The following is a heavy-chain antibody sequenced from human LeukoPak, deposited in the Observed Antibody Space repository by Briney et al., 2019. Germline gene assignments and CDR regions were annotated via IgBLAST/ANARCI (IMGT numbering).Heavy chain of an antibody. CDR3: ARGLDSSGNYRPYDAFDI. CDR1: GYTFTSYD. V-gene: IGHV1-8*01. J-gene: IGHJ3*02. CDR2: LSPNSGNT. Sequence: ASVKVSCKASGYTFTSYDRNWVRQAAGQVLEWMGWLSPNSGNTGYAPEFQGRVLTTRNSSISTAYMELSSLRSEDTAVYYCARGLDSSGNYRPYDAFDIWGHGTKVIVSS. D-gene: IGHD1-26*01.